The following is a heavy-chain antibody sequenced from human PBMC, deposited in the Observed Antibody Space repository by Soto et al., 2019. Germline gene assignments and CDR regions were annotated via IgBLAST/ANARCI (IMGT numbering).Heavy chain of an antibody. CDR3: ARGGVNDYGYADY. J-gene: IGHJ4*02. Sequence: QVQLVQSGAEVRKPGASVKVSCRTSGFNFASYGFNWVRQAPGQGLEWMGWVSVYNGHTKFQEKFQARVTLTTDTATTTAYMELRSLRSDDTAVYYFARGGVNDYGYADYLGQGTLVTVSS. V-gene: IGHV1-18*04. CDR1: GFNFASYG. D-gene: IGHD5-18*01. CDR2: VSVYNGHT.